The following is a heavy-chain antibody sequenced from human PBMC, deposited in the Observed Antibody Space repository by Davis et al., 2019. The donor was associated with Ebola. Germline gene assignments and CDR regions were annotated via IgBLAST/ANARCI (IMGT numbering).Heavy chain of an antibody. D-gene: IGHD6-6*01. Sequence: SETLSLTCIVSGGSITSYYWSWIRQPAGRGLEWIGRIYGSGSTTYNPSLESRVTMSVDRSKNQFSLKLRSVTAADTAVYFCARLSGLFSSSSGALYFDLWGRGTLVSVSS. CDR1: GGSITSYY. V-gene: IGHV4-4*07. CDR2: IYGSGST. CDR3: ARLSGLFSSSSGALYFDL. J-gene: IGHJ2*01.